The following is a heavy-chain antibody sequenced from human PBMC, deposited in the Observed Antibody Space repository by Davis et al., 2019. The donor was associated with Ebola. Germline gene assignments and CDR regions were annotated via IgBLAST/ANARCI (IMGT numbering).Heavy chain of an antibody. J-gene: IGHJ4*02. V-gene: IGHV3-21*01. D-gene: IGHD6-19*01. CDR3: AKDSQAVAGY. CDR2: ISSDSDYI. Sequence: GESLKISCAASGFTFSTYSMSWVRQAPGKGLEWVSSISSDSDYIYYADSVKGRFTISRDNSKNTLYLQMNSLRAEDTAVYYCAKDSQAVAGYWGQGTLVTVSS. CDR1: GFTFSTYS.